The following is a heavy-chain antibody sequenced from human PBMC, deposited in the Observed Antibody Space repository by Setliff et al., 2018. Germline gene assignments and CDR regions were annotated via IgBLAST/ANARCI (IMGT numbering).Heavy chain of an antibody. J-gene: IGHJ6*03. Sequence: SETLSLTCTVSGGSISSGGYYWSWIRQHPGKGLEWIGEINHSGSTNYNPSLKSRVTISVDTSKNQFSLKLSSVTAADAAVYYCARKSRNIVVVPAAVIYYYYYYYMDVWGKGTTVTVSS. V-gene: IGHV4-31*03. D-gene: IGHD2-2*01. CDR3: ARKSRNIVVVPAAVIYYYYYYYMDV. CDR2: INHSGST. CDR1: GGSISSGGYY.